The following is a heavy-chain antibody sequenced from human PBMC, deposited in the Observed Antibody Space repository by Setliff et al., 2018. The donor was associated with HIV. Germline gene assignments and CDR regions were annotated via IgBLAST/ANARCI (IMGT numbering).Heavy chain of an antibody. J-gene: IGHJ4*02. CDR1: GFIFEDYA. CDR2: ISWDGATT. CDR3: ARRGALRMAVVGYFDY. Sequence: GGSLRLSCAASGFIFEDYAMHWVRQVPGKGLEWVALISWDGATTNYADSVKGRFTISRDSSKNSLYLQMNSLRTEDTALYYCARRGALRMAVVGYFDYWGQGTLVTVSS. D-gene: IGHD6-19*01. V-gene: IGHV3-43*01.